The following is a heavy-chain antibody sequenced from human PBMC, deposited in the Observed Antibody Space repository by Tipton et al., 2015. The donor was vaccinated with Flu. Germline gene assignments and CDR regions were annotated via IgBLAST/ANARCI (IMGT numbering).Heavy chain of an antibody. CDR1: GFTFSSYP. Sequence: SLRLSCAASGFTFSSYPMSWVRQVPGEGLQWVSAIRGSSDSTYYADSVKGRFVISRDNSKSTLYLLMSSLRAEDTAVYYCAKVSMTSRAYDAFDRWGQGTTVTVSS. CDR2: IRGSSDST. CDR3: AKVSMTSRAYDAFDR. V-gene: IGHV3-23*01. J-gene: IGHJ3*02. D-gene: IGHD2/OR15-2a*01.